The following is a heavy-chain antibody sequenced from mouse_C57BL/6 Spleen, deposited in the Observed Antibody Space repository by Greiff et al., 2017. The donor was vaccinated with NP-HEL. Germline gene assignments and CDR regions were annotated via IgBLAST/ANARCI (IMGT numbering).Heavy chain of an antibody. CDR2: ISDGGSYT. J-gene: IGHJ3*01. Sequence: EVMLVESGGGLVKPGGSLKLSCAASGFTFSSYAMSWVRQTPEKRLEWVATISDGGSYTYYPDNVKGRFTISGDNAKNNLYLQMSHLKSEDTAMYYCARGGGNYDWFAYWGQGTLVTVSA. V-gene: IGHV5-4*03. CDR3: ARGGGNYDWFAY. CDR1: GFTFSSYA. D-gene: IGHD2-1*01.